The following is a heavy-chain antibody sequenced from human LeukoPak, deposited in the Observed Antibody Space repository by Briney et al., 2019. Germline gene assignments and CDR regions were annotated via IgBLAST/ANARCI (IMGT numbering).Heavy chain of an antibody. J-gene: IGHJ4*02. Sequence: PGGSLRLSCAASGFTFSGYGMHWVRQAPGKGLEWVAFIRYDGSNKYYADSVKGRFTISRDNSKNTLYLQMNSLRAEDTAVYYCAKDRIAAAGHWGQGTLVTVSS. D-gene: IGHD6-13*01. V-gene: IGHV3-30*02. CDR1: GFTFSGYG. CDR2: IRYDGSNK. CDR3: AKDRIAAAGH.